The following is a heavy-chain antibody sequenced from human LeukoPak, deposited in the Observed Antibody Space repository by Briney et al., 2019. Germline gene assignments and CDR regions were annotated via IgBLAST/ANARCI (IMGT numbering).Heavy chain of an antibody. CDR3: ARGKDIVLMVYPDRFDY. D-gene: IGHD2-8*01. CDR1: GYTFKGYY. CDR2: INPNSGGT. V-gene: IGHV1-2*02. Sequence: ASVKVSCKASGYTFKGYYIHWVRQAPGQGLEWMGWINPNSGGTDYAQKFQGRVTMTRDTSISTAYMEVSRLISDDTAVYYCARGKDIVLMVYPDRFDYWGQGTLVTVSS. J-gene: IGHJ4*02.